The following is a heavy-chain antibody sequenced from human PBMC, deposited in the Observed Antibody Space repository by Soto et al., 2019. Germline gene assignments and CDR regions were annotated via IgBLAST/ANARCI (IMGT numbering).Heavy chain of an antibody. V-gene: IGHV3-23*01. CDR1: GFIFSTYA. Sequence: VQLLESGGGLVQPGGSLRLSCAASGFIFSTYAMSWVRQAPGKGLEWVSAISGSDGSTNYADSVKGRFTISRDNSKNTLYLQMNSLRAEDTAVYYCAKEYDTSGYSGDAFDIWGQGTMVTVSS. J-gene: IGHJ3*02. CDR2: ISGSDGST. CDR3: AKEYDTSGYSGDAFDI. D-gene: IGHD3-22*01.